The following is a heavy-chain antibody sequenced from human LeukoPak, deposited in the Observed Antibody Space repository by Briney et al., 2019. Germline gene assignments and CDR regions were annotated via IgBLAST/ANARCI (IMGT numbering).Heavy chain of an antibody. CDR3: ARQNYGAAPLRY. J-gene: IGHJ4*02. Sequence: PSETLSLTCTVSGGSISSYYWSWIRQPPGQGLEWIGYIYYSGSTNYNPSLKSRVTISVDTSKNQFSLKLSSVTAADTAVYYCARQNYGAAPLRYWGQGTLVTVSS. CDR1: GGSISSYY. D-gene: IGHD4/OR15-4a*01. CDR2: IYYSGST. V-gene: IGHV4-59*08.